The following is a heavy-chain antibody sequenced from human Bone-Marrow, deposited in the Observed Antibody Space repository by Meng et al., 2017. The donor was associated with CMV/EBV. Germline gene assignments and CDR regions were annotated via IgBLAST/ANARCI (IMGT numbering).Heavy chain of an antibody. V-gene: IGHV3-48*04. Sequence: GESLKISCAASGFTFSSYSMNWVRQAPGKGLEWVPYISSSSSTIYYADSVKGRFTISRDNAKNSLYLQMNSLRAEDTAVYYCARDLGGYWNYERVWFDPWGQGTRVTVSS. CDR2: ISSSSSTI. CDR3: ARDLGGYWNYERVWFDP. CDR1: GFTFSSYS. D-gene: IGHD1-7*01. J-gene: IGHJ5*02.